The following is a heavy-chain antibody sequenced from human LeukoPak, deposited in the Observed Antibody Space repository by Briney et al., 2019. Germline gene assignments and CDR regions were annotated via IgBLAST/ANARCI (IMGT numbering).Heavy chain of an antibody. J-gene: IGHJ4*02. CDR1: GSTFNKNA. Sequence: GGFLRLSCVASGSTFNKNAMTWVRQAPGKGLEWVSGISAGGTTTYYVDAVRGRFTISRDNSNNTLYLQMNSLRVEDTAVYYCAKGGPYSRGYPYDSWGQGTLVTVSS. V-gene: IGHV3-23*01. CDR3: AKGGPYSRGYPYDS. CDR2: ISAGGTTT. D-gene: IGHD3-16*01.